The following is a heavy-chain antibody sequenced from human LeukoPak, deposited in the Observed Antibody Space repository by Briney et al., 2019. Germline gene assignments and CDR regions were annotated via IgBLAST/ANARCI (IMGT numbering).Heavy chain of an antibody. Sequence: GGSLRLSCAASGFTFSSYGMHWVRQAPGKGLEWVAVISYDGSNKYYADSVKGRFTISRDNSKNTLYLQMNSLRAEDTAVYYCARVRVAEGYYYMDVWGKGTTVTVSS. D-gene: IGHD5-12*01. CDR2: ISYDGSNK. CDR3: ARVRVAEGYYYMDV. CDR1: GFTFSSYG. J-gene: IGHJ6*03. V-gene: IGHV3-30*03.